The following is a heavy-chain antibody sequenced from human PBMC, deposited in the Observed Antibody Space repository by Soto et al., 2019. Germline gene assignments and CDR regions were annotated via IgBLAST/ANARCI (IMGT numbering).Heavy chain of an antibody. Sequence: QITLKESGPTLVKPTQTLTLTCSFSGFSISTSGVGVGWIRQPPGKALEWLAFIYWDDDKRYSPSLKSRLTITKDTSKSQVVLTMPNMDPVDTGTYYCAHRSLYYRGWNAGWFDPWGQGTLVTVSS. CDR1: GFSISTSGVG. CDR2: IYWDDDK. D-gene: IGHD1-1*01. J-gene: IGHJ5*02. CDR3: AHRSLYYRGWNAGWFDP. V-gene: IGHV2-5*02.